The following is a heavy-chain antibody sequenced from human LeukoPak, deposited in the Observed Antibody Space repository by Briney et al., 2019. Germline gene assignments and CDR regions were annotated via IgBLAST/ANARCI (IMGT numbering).Heavy chain of an antibody. V-gene: IGHV4-38-2*02. D-gene: IGHD6-13*01. J-gene: IGHJ5*02. CDR3: ARESLFSSSWYVYWFDP. CDR1: GYSISSGYY. Sequence: SETLSLTCTVSGYSISSGYYWGWIRQPPGKGLEWIGSIYHSGSTYYNPSLKSRVTISVDTSKNQFSLKLSSVTAADTAVYYCARESLFSSSWYVYWFDPWGQGTLVTVSS. CDR2: IYHSGST.